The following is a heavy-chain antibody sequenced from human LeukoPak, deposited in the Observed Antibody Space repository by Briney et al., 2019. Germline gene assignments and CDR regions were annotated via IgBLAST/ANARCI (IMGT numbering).Heavy chain of an antibody. CDR3: ARDRITMKVVPGSDAFDI. D-gene: IGHD3-22*01. J-gene: IGHJ3*02. Sequence: ASVKVSCKASGYTFTSYYMYWVRQAPGQGPEWMGIIDPSGGSTSYAQNFQGRVTMTRDTSTTTVYMEPGSLRSEDTAVYYCARDRITMKVVPGSDAFDIWGQGTMVIVSS. CDR2: IDPSGGST. V-gene: IGHV1-46*01. CDR1: GYTFTSYY.